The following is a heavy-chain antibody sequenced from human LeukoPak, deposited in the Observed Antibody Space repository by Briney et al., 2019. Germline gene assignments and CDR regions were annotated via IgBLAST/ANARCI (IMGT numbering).Heavy chain of an antibody. V-gene: IGHV3-48*03. Sequence: GGSLRLSCAASGFTFSSYEMNWVRQAPGKGLEWVSYISSSGSTIYYADSVKGRFTISRDNAKNSLYLQMNSLRAEDTAVYYCARLQFGDYRGTGAFDIWGQGTMVTVSS. CDR1: GFTFSSYE. CDR2: ISSSGSTI. D-gene: IGHD4-17*01. J-gene: IGHJ3*02. CDR3: ARLQFGDYRGTGAFDI.